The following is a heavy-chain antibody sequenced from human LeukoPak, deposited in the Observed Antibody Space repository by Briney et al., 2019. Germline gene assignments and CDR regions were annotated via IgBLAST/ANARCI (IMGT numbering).Heavy chain of an antibody. V-gene: IGHV3-7*03. J-gene: IGHJ6*02. CDR1: GFTFSSYW. CDR3: ARASSWYYYYYGMDV. Sequence: PGGSLRLSCAASGFTFSSYWMSWVRQAPGKGLEWVANIKQDGSEKYYVDSVKGRFTISRDNAKNSLYLQMNSLRAEGTAVYYCARASSWYYYYYGMDVWGQGTTVTVSS. D-gene: IGHD6-13*01. CDR2: IKQDGSEK.